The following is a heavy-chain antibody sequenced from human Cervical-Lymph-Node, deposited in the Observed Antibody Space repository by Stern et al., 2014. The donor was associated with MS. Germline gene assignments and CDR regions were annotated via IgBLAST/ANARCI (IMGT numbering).Heavy chain of an antibody. CDR3: ARYWNYDAYYYYGMDV. CDR1: GYTFTGYY. J-gene: IGHJ6*02. Sequence: QVQLMQSGAEVKKPGASVKVSCKASGYTFTGYYMHWVRQAPGQGLEWMGWINPNSGGTNYAQKFQGRVTMTRDTSISTAYMELSRLRSDDTAVYYCARYWNYDAYYYYGMDVWGQGTTVTVSS. D-gene: IGHD1-7*01. CDR2: INPNSGGT. V-gene: IGHV1-2*02.